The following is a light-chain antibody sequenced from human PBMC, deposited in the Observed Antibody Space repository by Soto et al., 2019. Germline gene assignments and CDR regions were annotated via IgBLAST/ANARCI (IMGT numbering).Light chain of an antibody. V-gene: IGKV3-20*01. Sequence: IVLTQSPGTLSLSPGERATLSCRASQSVSSSYLAWYQQKPGQAPRLLIYGASSRPTGVPDRFSGSGSGTDFTLTISSLEPEDFAVYYCQYYGSSPFAFGHGTKVDI. J-gene: IGKJ3*01. CDR1: QSVSSSY. CDR2: GAS. CDR3: QYYGSSPFA.